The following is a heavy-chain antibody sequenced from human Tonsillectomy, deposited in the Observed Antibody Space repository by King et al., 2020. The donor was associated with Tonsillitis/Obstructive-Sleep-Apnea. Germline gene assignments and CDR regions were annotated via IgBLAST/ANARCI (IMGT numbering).Heavy chain of an antibody. J-gene: IGHJ6*03. D-gene: IGHD7-27*01. CDR1: GFTFSSYW. V-gene: IGHV3-74*01. Sequence: VQLVESGGGLVQPGGSLRLSCAASGFTFSSYWMHWVRQAPGKGLVWVSRISNDGGSTTYADSVKGRFTISRDNARNTLYLQMNSLRAEDTGVYYCARAGTGDAFYYYFYMDVWGKGTTVTVSS. CDR3: ARAGTGDAFYYYFYMDV. CDR2: ISNDGGST.